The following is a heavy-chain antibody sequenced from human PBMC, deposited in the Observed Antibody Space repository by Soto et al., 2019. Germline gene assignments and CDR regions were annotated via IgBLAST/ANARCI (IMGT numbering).Heavy chain of an antibody. D-gene: IGHD2-15*01. J-gene: IGHJ6*03. CDR1: GGSFSGYY. Sequence: SETLTLTCAVYGGSFSGYYWSWIRQPPGKGLEWIGEINHSGSTNYNPSLKSRVTISVDTSKNQFSLKLSSVTAADTAVYYCARTKRYCSGGSCYSRYYYYMDVWGKGTTVTVSS. CDR3: ARTKRYCSGGSCYSRYYYYMDV. CDR2: INHSGST. V-gene: IGHV4-34*01.